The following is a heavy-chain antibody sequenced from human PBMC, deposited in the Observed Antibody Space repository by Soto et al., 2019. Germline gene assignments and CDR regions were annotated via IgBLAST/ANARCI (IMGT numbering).Heavy chain of an antibody. V-gene: IGHV3-73*01. CDR2: IRSKASSYAT. CDR1: GFTFSASA. Sequence: GGSLRLSCAASGFTFSASAVHWVRQASGKGLEWVGRIRSKASSYATAYAASVKGRFTISRDDSKNTAYLQMNSLTIEDTAVYYCTRVETAPFDYWPQGTLVTVSS. CDR3: TRVETAPFDY. D-gene: IGHD2-15*01. J-gene: IGHJ4*02.